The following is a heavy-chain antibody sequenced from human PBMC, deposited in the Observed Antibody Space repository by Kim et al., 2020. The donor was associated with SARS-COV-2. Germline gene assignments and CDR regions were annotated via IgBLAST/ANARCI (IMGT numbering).Heavy chain of an antibody. V-gene: IGHV3-21*01. CDR3: AREWSYGSGSYYPDAFDF. D-gene: IGHD3-10*01. CDR1: GFIFSEFN. J-gene: IGHJ3*01. CDR2: ISGTGVYI. Sequence: GGSLRLSCEVSGFIFSEFNMNWVRLAPGKGLECVASISGTGVYINYADSVKGRFSVSRDNAKNSLYLQMDSLRSDDTAIYFCAREWSYGSGSYYPDAFDFWGQGTMVAVSS.